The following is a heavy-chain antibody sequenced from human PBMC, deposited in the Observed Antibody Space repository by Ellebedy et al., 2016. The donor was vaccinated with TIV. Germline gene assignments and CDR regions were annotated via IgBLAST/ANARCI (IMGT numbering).Heavy chain of an antibody. J-gene: IGHJ6*03. CDR1: GFVFKSYS. V-gene: IGHV3-21*01. D-gene: IGHD3-10*02. Sequence: GGSLRLXXAASGFVFKSYSMNWVCQAPGKGLEWVASISDRNSKRFYSDSVKGRFIISRDDATSSLFLEMNTLRVEDTAVYYCARPMFYYHYYMDVWGKGTTVIV. CDR2: ISDRNSKR. CDR3: ARPMFYYHYYMDV.